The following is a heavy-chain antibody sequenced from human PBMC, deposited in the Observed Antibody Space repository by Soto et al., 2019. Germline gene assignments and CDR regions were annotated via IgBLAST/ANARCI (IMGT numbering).Heavy chain of an antibody. V-gene: IGHV5-51*01. J-gene: IGHJ6*02. CDR3: ARHQYGLDV. Sequence: PGESLKISCKASGNSPTNYWIAWVRRMPGKGLEWMGIISLGDSDTRYSPSFQGHITISGDKSINTAYLQWSSLKASDTAVYYCARHQYGLDVWGQGTAVTVSS. CDR1: GNSPTNYW. CDR2: ISLGDSDT.